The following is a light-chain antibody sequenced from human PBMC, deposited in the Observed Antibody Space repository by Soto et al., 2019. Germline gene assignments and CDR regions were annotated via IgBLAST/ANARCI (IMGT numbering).Light chain of an antibody. V-gene: IGLV2-8*01. CDR2: EVN. Sequence: QSVLTQPPSASGSPGQSVTISCTGTSSDIGGYNSVSWYQHHPANTPRLMISEVNKRPSGVPDRFSGSKSGYTASLTVSGLQTEDEAFYYCSSSAGHYNHLVFGGGTTVTVL. CDR3: SSSAGHYNHLV. CDR1: SSDIGGYNS. J-gene: IGLJ3*02.